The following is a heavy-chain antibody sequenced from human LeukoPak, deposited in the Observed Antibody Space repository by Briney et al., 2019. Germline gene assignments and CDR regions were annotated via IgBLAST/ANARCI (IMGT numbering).Heavy chain of an antibody. V-gene: IGHV1-18*01. Sequence: ASEKVSCKAAGGTFISYGMSWGRHAPGQELEWMGWISAYNGNTNYAEKLQGRVTLTTDPSKSTAYMGLRSRRSDDTAVYYRARGGWNTGPDYWGQGTLVTVSS. D-gene: IGHD1-1*01. J-gene: IGHJ4*02. CDR1: GGTFISYG. CDR3: ARGGWNTGPDY. CDR2: ISAYNGNT.